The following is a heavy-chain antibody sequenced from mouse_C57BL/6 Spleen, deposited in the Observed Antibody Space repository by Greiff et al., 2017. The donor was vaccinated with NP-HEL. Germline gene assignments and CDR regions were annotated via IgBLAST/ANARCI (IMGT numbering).Heavy chain of an antibody. Sequence: QVQLQQPGAELVRPGSSVKLSCKASGYTFTSYWMHWVKQRPIQGLEWIGNIDPSDSETHYNQKFKDKATLTVDKSSSTAYMQLSSLTSEDSAVYYCARSRWGYYFDYWGQGTTLTVSS. V-gene: IGHV1-52*01. D-gene: IGHD1-1*02. CDR2: IDPSDSET. CDR1: GYTFTSYW. CDR3: ARSRWGYYFDY. J-gene: IGHJ2*01.